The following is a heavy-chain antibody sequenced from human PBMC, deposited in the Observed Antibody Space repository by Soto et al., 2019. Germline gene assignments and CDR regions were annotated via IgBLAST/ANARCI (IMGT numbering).Heavy chain of an antibody. CDR3: ASNSYGYTFYDD. D-gene: IGHD5-18*01. V-gene: IGHV4-30-4*01. Sequence: SETLSLTCTVSGGSIGRGDYYWSWIRQPPGKGLEWIGYIYYSGSTYYNPSLKSRVTISVDTSKNQFSLKLNSVTAADTAVYYCASNSYGYTFYDDWGQGTLVTVSS. CDR1: GGSIGRGDYY. CDR2: IYYSGST. J-gene: IGHJ4*02.